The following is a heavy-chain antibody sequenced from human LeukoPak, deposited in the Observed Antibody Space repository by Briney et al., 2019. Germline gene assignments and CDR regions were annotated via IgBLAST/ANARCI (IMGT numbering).Heavy chain of an antibody. J-gene: IGHJ6*03. Sequence: PSETLSLTCTVSGGSISSGSYYWSWIRQPAGKGLEWIGRIYTSGSNNYNPSLKSRVTISVDTSKNQFSLKLSSVTAADTAVYYCARGNYYYYMDVWGKGTTVTVSS. D-gene: IGHD2/OR15-2a*01. CDR3: ARGNYYYYMDV. CDR2: IYTSGSN. V-gene: IGHV4-61*02. CDR1: GGSISSGSYY.